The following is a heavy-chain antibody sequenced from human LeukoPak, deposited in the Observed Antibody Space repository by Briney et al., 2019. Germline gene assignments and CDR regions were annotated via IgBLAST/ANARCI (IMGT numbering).Heavy chain of an antibody. CDR2: IYRDGDT. V-gene: IGHV3-53*01. CDR3: ARGRPGYGDYDY. CDR1: GFTVSSNY. J-gene: IGHJ4*02. D-gene: IGHD4-17*01. Sequence: GGSLRLSCAASGFTVSSNYMSWVRQAPGKGLEWVSVIYRDGDTDYADSVRDRFTISRDNSKNTLYLQMNSLRAEDTAVYYCARGRPGYGDYDYWGQGTLVTVSS.